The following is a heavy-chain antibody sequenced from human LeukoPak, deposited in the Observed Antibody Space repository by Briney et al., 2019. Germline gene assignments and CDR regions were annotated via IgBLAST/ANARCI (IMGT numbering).Heavy chain of an antibody. CDR1: GGSISGWY. D-gene: IGHD6-19*01. J-gene: IGHJ4*02. V-gene: IGHV4-59*01. CDR3: ARETSLAGFASGLGFNY. Sequence: SETLSLTCTASGGSISGWYWSWIRQPPGKGLEWIGYIYGSGYTNYNPSLKSRVTMSIDTSKNHFSLKLTSVTAADTATYYCARETSLAGFASGLGFNYWGQGILVTVSS. CDR2: IYGSGYT.